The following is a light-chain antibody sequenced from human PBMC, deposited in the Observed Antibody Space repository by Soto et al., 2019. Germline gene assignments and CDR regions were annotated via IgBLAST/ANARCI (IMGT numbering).Light chain of an antibody. J-gene: IGKJ2*01. CDR2: RAS. CDR3: QQSYSLPYT. CDR1: QTVNNNY. V-gene: IGKV3-20*01. Sequence: PGEIATLSCIASQTVNNNYVAWYQQKPGQAPRLLIFRASNKATGIPDRFSGSGSGTDFTLTISRLEPEDFATYYCQQSYSLPYTFGQGTKVDI.